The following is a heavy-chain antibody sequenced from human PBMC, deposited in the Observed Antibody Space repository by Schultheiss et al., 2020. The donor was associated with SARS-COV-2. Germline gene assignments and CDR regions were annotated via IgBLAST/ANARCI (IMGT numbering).Heavy chain of an antibody. CDR1: GGSISSYY. CDR2: IYYSGST. Sequence: SETLSLTCTVSGGSISSYYWSWIRQPPGKGLEWIGYIYYSGSTNYNPSLKSRVTISVDTSKNQFSLKLRSVTAADTAVYYCARYRPDYDILTGYYNNYYYYYGMDVWGRGTTVTVSS. CDR3: ARYRPDYDILTGYYNNYYYYYGMDV. J-gene: IGHJ6*02. V-gene: IGHV4-59*12. D-gene: IGHD3-9*01.